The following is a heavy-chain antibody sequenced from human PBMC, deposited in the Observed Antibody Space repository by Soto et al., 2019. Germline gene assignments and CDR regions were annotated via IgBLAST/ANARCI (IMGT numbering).Heavy chain of an antibody. D-gene: IGHD3-22*01. Sequence: SETLSLTCAVYGGSFSTYYWNWIRQPPGKGLEWIGEINHSGNTQYNPSHKSRVTMSLDTSKNQFSLKLTSVTAADTAVYYCFGWLGSNWLDPWGQGTTVTVSS. CDR1: GGSFSTYY. CDR3: FGWLGSNWLDP. J-gene: IGHJ5*01. V-gene: IGHV4-34*01. CDR2: INHSGNT.